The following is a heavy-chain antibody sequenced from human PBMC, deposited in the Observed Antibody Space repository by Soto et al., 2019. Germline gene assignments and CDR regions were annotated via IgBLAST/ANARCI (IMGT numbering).Heavy chain of an antibody. CDR3: ARETVTTGGGAFDI. CDR2: LYIDGTT. Sequence: ESGGGLTQPGGSLRLSCAVSGFTVRRNYMSWVRQAPGEGLEWVSVLYIDGTTYYADSLEGRFTISRDNSKNTLYLQMNSLRAEDTAVYYCARETVTTGGGAFDIWGQGTMVTVSS. CDR1: GFTVRRNY. V-gene: IGHV3-53*01. J-gene: IGHJ3*02. D-gene: IGHD4-17*01.